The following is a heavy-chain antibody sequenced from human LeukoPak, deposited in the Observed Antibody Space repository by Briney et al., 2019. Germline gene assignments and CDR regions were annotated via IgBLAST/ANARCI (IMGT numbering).Heavy chain of an antibody. CDR2: IWYDGTEK. V-gene: IGHV3-33*01. CDR1: GLTFRNYA. J-gene: IGHJ5*02. D-gene: IGHD3-22*01. CDR3: ARVNGPNSGYYYTLDL. Sequence: GGSLRLSCAASGLTFRNYAMHWVRQAPGGGLEWVAVIWYDGTEKYYAASVMGRFTISRDSSENTLYQQMNGLRTEDTGVYYRARVNGPNSGYYYTLDLWGQGTPVTVSS.